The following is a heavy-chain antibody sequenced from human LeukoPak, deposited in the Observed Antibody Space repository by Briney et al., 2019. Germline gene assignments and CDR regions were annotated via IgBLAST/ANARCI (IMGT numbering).Heavy chain of an antibody. CDR2: ISSSSRFI. Sequence: GGSLRLSCAASGFTFNSYSMNWFRQAPGKGLEWVSSISSSSRFIYYADSVKGRFTISRDNAKNSLYLQMNSLRAEDTAVYYCARAPHKIYYDSSGYSWGQGTLVTVSS. V-gene: IGHV3-21*01. D-gene: IGHD3-22*01. CDR1: GFTFNSYS. J-gene: IGHJ5*02. CDR3: ARAPHKIYYDSSGYS.